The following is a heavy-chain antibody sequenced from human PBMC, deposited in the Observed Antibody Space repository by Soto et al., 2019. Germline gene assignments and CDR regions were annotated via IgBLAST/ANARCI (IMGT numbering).Heavy chain of an antibody. J-gene: IGHJ4*02. V-gene: IGHV3-23*01. D-gene: IGHD6-13*01. CDR3: AKVRYSSSWSNYFDY. CDR2: ISGSGGST. Sequence: GGSLRLSCAASGFTFSSYAMSWVRQAPGKGLEWVSAISGSGGSTYYADSVKGRFTISRDNSKNTLYLQMNSLRAEDTAVYYCAKVRYSSSWSNYFDYWGQGTLVTVSS. CDR1: GFTFSSYA.